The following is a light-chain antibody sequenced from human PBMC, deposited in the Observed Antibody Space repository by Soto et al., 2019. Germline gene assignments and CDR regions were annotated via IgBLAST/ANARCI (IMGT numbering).Light chain of an antibody. Sequence: EVVMTQSPATLSVSPGESATLSCRASQSIRSDVAWYQQKPGQAPRLLIHGASTRATGIPARFSCSGSGTEFTLTISSLESGDFALYYCQYYNYWYTFGQGTKLEI. CDR2: GAS. CDR3: QYYNYWYT. J-gene: IGKJ2*01. CDR1: QSIRSD. V-gene: IGKV3D-15*01.